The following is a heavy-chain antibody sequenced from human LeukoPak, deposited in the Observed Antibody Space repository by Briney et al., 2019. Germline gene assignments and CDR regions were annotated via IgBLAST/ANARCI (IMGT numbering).Heavy chain of an antibody. CDR1: GGSFSGYY. V-gene: IGHV4-34*01. Sequence: MASETLSLTCAVYGGSFSGYYWSWIRQPPGKGLEWIGEINHSGSTNYNPSLKSRVTISVDTSKNQFSLKLSSVTAADTAVYYCARGLSSSWCGVLRYYYYMDVWGKGTTVTVSS. CDR2: INHSGST. D-gene: IGHD6-13*01. J-gene: IGHJ6*03. CDR3: ARGLSSSWCGVLRYYYYMDV.